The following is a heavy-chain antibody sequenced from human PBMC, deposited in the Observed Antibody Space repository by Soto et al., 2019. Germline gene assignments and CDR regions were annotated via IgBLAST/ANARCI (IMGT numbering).Heavy chain of an antibody. CDR3: GRGRSGQIVVFY. CDR2: IGPESGAT. J-gene: IGHJ4*02. D-gene: IGHD1-26*01. Sequence: ASVKVSCKASGYTFSGHYIHWVRQAPEQGPEWMGEIGPESGATRYAQRFQGRVTMTRDMSITTVYMELNNLSPDDTAVYYCGRGRSGQIVVFYWGQGTPVTAPQ. V-gene: IGHV1-2*02. CDR1: GYTFSGHY.